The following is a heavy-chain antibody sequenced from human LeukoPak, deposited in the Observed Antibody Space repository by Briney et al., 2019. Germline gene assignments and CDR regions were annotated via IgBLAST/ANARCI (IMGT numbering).Heavy chain of an antibody. CDR1: GFTFSSYA. Sequence: GGSLRLSCAASGFTFSSYAMSWVRQAPGKGLEWVSAISGSGGSTYYADSVKGRFTISRDNSKNTLYLQMNSLRAEDTAVYYCAKGITIFGIDYYYMDVWGKGTTVTISS. CDR2: ISGSGGST. V-gene: IGHV3-23*01. D-gene: IGHD3-3*01. J-gene: IGHJ6*03. CDR3: AKGITIFGIDYYYMDV.